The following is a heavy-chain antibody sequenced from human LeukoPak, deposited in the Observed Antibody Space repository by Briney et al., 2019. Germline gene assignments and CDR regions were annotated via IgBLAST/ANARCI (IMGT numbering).Heavy chain of an antibody. Sequence: SETLSLTCAVYGGSFSGYYWSWIRQPPGKGLEWIGEINHSGSTYYNPSLKSRVTISVDTSKNQFSLKLSSVTAADTAVYYCARGTFWSGYYYFDYWGQGTLVTVSS. CDR1: GGSFSGYY. J-gene: IGHJ4*02. CDR3: ARGTFWSGYYYFDY. V-gene: IGHV4-34*01. D-gene: IGHD3-3*01. CDR2: INHSGST.